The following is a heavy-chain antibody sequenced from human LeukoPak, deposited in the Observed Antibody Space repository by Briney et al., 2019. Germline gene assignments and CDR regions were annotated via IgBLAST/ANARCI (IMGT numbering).Heavy chain of an antibody. D-gene: IGHD5-18*01. CDR3: ASLRGYSYGYVYYYYMDV. CDR2: INHSGST. J-gene: IGHJ6*03. Sequence: SEALSLTCAVYGVSFSGYYWSWIRQPPGKGLEWIGEINHSGSTNYNPSLKSRVTISVDTSKNQFSLKLSSVTAADTAVYYCASLRGYSYGYVYYYYMDVWGKGTTVTVSS. V-gene: IGHV4-34*01. CDR1: GVSFSGYY.